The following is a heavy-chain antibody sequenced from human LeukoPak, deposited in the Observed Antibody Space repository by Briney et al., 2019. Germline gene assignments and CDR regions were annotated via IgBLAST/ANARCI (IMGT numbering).Heavy chain of an antibody. J-gene: IGHJ4*02. CDR2: ISWNSGSI. Sequence: GRPLRPSCAASGFTFDDYAMHWVRQAPGKGLEWVSGISWNSGSIGYADSVKGRFTISRDNAKNSLYLQMNSLRAEDTALYYCAKATRGYSGYDPFDYWGQGTLVTVSS. CDR3: AKATRGYSGYDPFDY. CDR1: GFTFDDYA. D-gene: IGHD5-12*01. V-gene: IGHV3-9*01.